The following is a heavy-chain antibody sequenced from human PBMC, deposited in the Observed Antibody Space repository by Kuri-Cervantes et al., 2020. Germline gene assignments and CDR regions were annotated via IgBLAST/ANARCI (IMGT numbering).Heavy chain of an antibody. Sequence: SETLSLTCAISGDSVSSNSAAWIWIRQSPSRGLEWLGRTYYRSKWYNDYAVSLKSRIIINPDTSKNQFSLQLTSVTPEDTAVYYCARSNSYYDVWSGYLYWGQGTLVTVSS. J-gene: IGHJ4*02. CDR3: ARSNSYYDVWSGYLY. V-gene: IGHV6-1*01. D-gene: IGHD3-3*01. CDR2: TYYRSKWYN. CDR1: GDSVSSNSAA.